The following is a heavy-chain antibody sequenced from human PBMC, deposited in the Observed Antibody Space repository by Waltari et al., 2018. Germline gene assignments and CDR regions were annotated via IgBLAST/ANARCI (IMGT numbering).Heavy chain of an antibody. Sequence: QVQLVQSGAEVKKPGSSVKVSCKASGGTFSSYAISWVRQAPGQGLEWMGGSIPFLGTANYAQKLQGRVTITADESTSTAYMELSSLRSEDTAVYYCARAMGSGSNMRAFDIWGQGTMVTVSS. J-gene: IGHJ3*02. D-gene: IGHD3-10*01. CDR3: ARAMGSGSNMRAFDI. CDR1: GGTFSSYA. CDR2: SIPFLGTA. V-gene: IGHV1-69*01.